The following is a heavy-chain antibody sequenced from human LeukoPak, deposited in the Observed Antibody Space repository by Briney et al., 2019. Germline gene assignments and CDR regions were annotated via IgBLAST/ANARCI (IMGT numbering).Heavy chain of an antibody. Sequence: GGSLTLSCAASGFTFSSYDWHWVRQAPGKGLEYVSAISSNGGSTYYANSVKCRFTISRDNSKNTLSLQMDSLRAEDIAVYYCARDSEGSDCDILTGYYLFDYWGQGTLVTVSS. CDR3: ARDSEGSDCDILTGYYLFDY. V-gene: IGHV3-64*01. J-gene: IGHJ4*02. CDR1: GFTFSSYD. D-gene: IGHD3-9*01. CDR2: ISSNGGST.